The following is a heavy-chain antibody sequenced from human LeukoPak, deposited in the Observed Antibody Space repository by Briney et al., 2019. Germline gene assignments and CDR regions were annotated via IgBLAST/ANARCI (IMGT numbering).Heavy chain of an antibody. CDR3: ARTSPTVTTSAVWFDP. V-gene: IGHV1-2*02. CDR1: GGTFSSYA. Sequence: GASVKVSCKASGGTFSSYAISWVRQAPGQGLEWMGGIIPNSGGTNYAQKFQGRVTMTRDTSISTAYMELSRLRSDDTAVYYCARTSPTVTTSAVWFDPWGQGTLVTVSS. D-gene: IGHD4-17*01. J-gene: IGHJ5*02. CDR2: IIPNSGGT.